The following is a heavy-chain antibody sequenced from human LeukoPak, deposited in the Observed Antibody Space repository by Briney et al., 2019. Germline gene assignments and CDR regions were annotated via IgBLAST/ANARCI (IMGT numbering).Heavy chain of an antibody. CDR1: GGSISSSSYY. Sequence: SQTLSLTCTVSGGSISSSSYYWSWIRQPAGKGLAWIGRIYTSGSTNYNPSLKSRVTISVDTSKNQFSLKLSSVTAADTAVYYCARSTNCDYWGQGTLVTVSS. D-gene: IGHD1-1*01. V-gene: IGHV4-61*02. J-gene: IGHJ4*02. CDR3: ARSTNCDY. CDR2: IYTSGST.